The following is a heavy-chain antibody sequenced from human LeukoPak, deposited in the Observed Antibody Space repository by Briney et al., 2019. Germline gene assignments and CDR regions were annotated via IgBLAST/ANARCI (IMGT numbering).Heavy chain of an antibody. J-gene: IGHJ4*02. CDR1: GFTFSSYW. V-gene: IGHV3-7*01. CDR2: IKQGGSEK. Sequence: GGSLRLSCAASGFTFSSYWMSWVRQAPGKGLEWVANIKQGGSEKYYVDSVKGRFTISRDNAKNSLYLQMNSLRAEDTAMYYCARDKSSSTSCQDYWGQGTLVTVSS. CDR3: ARDKSSSTSCQDY. D-gene: IGHD2-2*01.